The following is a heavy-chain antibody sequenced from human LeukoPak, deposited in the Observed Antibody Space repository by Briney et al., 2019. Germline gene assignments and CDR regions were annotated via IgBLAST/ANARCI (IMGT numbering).Heavy chain of an antibody. CDR3: TRDRSLWFGSALFDY. J-gene: IGHJ4*02. D-gene: IGHD3-10*01. V-gene: IGHV3-23*01. CDR1: GFTFSSYG. CDR2: ISGSGGST. Sequence: GGSLRLSCAASGFTFSSYGMSWVRQAPGKGLEWVSAISGSGGSTYYADSVKGRFTISRDNSKNTLYLQMNSLKTEDTAVYYCTRDRSLWFGSALFDYWGQGTLVTVSS.